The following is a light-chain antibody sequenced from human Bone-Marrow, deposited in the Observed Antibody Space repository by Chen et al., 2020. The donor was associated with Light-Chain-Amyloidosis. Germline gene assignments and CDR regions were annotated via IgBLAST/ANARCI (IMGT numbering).Light chain of an antibody. V-gene: IGKV4-1*01. CDR2: WAS. CDR1: QSVLYNSNNKNC. J-gene: IGKJ1*01. CDR3: QQYYSTPLT. Sequence: DLVMTQSPDSLAVSLGERATINCKSSQSVLYNSNNKNCIAWYQQKPGQPPKLLIYWASTRESGVPDRFSGSGSGTDFTLTISSLQAEDVAVYYCQQYYSTPLTFGQGTKVEIK.